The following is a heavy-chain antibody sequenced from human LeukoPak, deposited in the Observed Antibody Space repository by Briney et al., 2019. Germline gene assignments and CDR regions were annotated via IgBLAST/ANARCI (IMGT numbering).Heavy chain of an antibody. CDR3: AKDSSRGGYSEYYDSSGYFDY. Sequence: GGSLRLSCAASGFTFSSYGMHWVRQAPGKGLEWVAVIWYDGSNKYYADSVKGRFTISRDNSKNTLYLQMNSLRAEDTAVYYCAKDSSRGGYSEYYDSSGYFDYWGQGTLVTVSS. D-gene: IGHD3-22*01. J-gene: IGHJ4*02. V-gene: IGHV3-30*02. CDR1: GFTFSSYG. CDR2: IWYDGSNK.